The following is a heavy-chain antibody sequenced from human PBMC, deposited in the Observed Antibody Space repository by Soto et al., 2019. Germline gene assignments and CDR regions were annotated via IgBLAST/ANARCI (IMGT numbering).Heavy chain of an antibody. V-gene: IGHV3-48*01. D-gene: IGHD6-13*01. CDR1: GITFSNYS. Sequence: EVQLVESGGGLVQPGGSLRLSCAASGITFSNYSMNFVRQAPGKGLEWVSYISSSSNTIYYADSVKGRFTISRDNARNSLYLQTNGLRAEDTAVYYCARVFGVEAAASTIWGQGTLVTVSS. CDR2: ISSSSNTI. CDR3: ARVFGVEAAASTI. J-gene: IGHJ4*02.